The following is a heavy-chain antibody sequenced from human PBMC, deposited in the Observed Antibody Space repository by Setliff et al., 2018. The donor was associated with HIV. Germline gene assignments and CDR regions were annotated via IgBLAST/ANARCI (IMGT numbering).Heavy chain of an antibody. CDR3: ATLDHSGGNFLAY. Sequence: SETLSLTCAVSGGSISSYYWSWIRQPAGKGLEWIGRIYTSGSTNYNPSLKSRVTISVDTPKNQFSLKLTSVTAADTAVYYCATLDHSGGNFLAYWGQGSLVTSPQ. CDR1: GGSISSYY. V-gene: IGHV4-4*07. CDR2: IYTSGST. J-gene: IGHJ4*02. D-gene: IGHD2-21*02.